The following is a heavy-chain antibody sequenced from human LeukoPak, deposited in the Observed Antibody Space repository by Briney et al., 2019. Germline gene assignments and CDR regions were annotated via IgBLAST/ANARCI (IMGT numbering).Heavy chain of an antibody. Sequence: SETLSLICTVSGGSISSYYWSWIRQPPGKGLEWIGYIYYSGSTNYNPSLKSRVTISVDTSNNQLSLSLTSVTGADTAVYYCARHASSWDGGRFDPWGQGTVVTVSS. CDR1: GGSISSYY. D-gene: IGHD2-2*01. CDR2: IYYSGST. CDR3: ARHASSWDGGRFDP. J-gene: IGHJ5*02. V-gene: IGHV4-59*08.